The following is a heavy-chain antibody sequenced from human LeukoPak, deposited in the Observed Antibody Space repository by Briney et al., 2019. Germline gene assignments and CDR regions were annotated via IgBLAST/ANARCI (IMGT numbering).Heavy chain of an antibody. CDR3: AKGRGSSSYYHFDY. CDR1: GFTFSTYA. Sequence: HPGGSLRLSCAASGFTFSTYAMSWVRQAPGKGLEWVSAISATGGSTYYADSVKGRFTISRDNSKNTLYLQMNSLRAEDTAGYYCAKGRGSSSYYHFDYWGQGTLVSVSS. J-gene: IGHJ4*02. CDR2: ISATGGST. D-gene: IGHD6-13*01. V-gene: IGHV3-23*01.